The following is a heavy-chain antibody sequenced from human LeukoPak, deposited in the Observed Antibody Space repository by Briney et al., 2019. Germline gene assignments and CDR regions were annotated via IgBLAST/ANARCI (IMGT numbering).Heavy chain of an antibody. CDR1: GFTFRSYW. J-gene: IGHJ6*04. CDR2: IKDDGSEK. D-gene: IGHD3-10*02. Sequence: GGSLRLSCAASGFTFRSYWMSWVRQAPGKGLEWVASIKDDGSEKYCVDSVKGRFTISRDNAKNSLYLQMNSLRAEDTAVYYCAELGITMIGGVWGKGTTVTISS. CDR3: AELGITMIGGV. V-gene: IGHV3-7*01.